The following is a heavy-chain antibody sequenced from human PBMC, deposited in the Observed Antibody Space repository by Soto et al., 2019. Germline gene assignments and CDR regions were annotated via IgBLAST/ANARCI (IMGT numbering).Heavy chain of an antibody. J-gene: IGHJ4*02. CDR2: INAGNGNT. CDR3: ARGPHPYYCDY. V-gene: IGHV1-3*01. Sequence: GASVKVSCKASGYTFTSYAMHWVRQAPGQRLEWMGWINAGNGNTKYSQKFQGRVTITRDTSASTAYMELSSPRSEDTAVYYCARGPHPYYCDYWGQGTLVTVSS. CDR1: GYTFTSYA.